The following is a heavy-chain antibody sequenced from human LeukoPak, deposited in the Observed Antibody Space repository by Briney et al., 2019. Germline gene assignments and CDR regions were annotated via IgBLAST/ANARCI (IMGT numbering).Heavy chain of an antibody. V-gene: IGHV3-23*01. Sequence: GGSLRLSCAASGFTFSSYAMHWVRQAPGKGLEWVSAISGSGGSTHYADSVKGRFTISRDNSKNTLYLQMNSLRAEDTAVYYCAKNGVEMARLGWFDPWGQGTLVTVSS. CDR1: GFTFSSYA. D-gene: IGHD5-24*01. CDR2: ISGSGGST. CDR3: AKNGVEMARLGWFDP. J-gene: IGHJ5*02.